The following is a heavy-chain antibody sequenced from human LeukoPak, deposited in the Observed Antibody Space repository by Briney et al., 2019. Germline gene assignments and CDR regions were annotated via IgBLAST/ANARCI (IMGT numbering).Heavy chain of an antibody. V-gene: IGHV3-23*01. CDR2: ISGSGGST. J-gene: IGHJ3*02. CDR3: AKDRGTMIVVWGDAFDI. Sequence: PGGSLRLSCAASGFTFSSYAMSWVRQAPGKGLEWVSAISGSGGSTYYADSVKGRFTISRDNSKNTLYLQMNSLRAEDTAVYYCAKDRGTMIVVWGDAFDIWGQGTMVTVSS. D-gene: IGHD3-22*01. CDR1: GFTFSSYA.